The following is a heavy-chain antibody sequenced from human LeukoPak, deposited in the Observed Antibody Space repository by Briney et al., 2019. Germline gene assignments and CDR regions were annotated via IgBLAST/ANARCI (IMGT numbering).Heavy chain of an antibody. J-gene: IGHJ3*02. CDR1: GFNFSSYA. CDR3: AKVGRSYVHAFDI. CDR2: ISGSGGST. V-gene: IGHV3-23*01. Sequence: GGSLRLSCAASGFNFSSYAMSWVRQAPGKGLEWVSAISGSGGSTYYADSVKGRFTISRDNSKNTLYLQMNSLRAEDTAVYYCAKVGRSYVHAFDIWGQGTMVTVSS. D-gene: IGHD1-26*01.